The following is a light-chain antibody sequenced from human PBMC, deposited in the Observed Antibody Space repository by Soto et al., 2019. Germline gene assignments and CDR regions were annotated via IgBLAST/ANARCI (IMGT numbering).Light chain of an antibody. CDR2: EVS. V-gene: IGLV2-14*01. Sequence: QSALTQVASVSGSPGQSITISCTGTSSDVGRYNYVSWYQQHPDKAPKLMIYEVSNRPSGVPDRFSASKSGASDHLVVTGLQADDEADYYCQSYDSSLSSVVFGGGTQLTVL. J-gene: IGLJ2*01. CDR1: SSDVGRYNY. CDR3: QSYDSSLSSVV.